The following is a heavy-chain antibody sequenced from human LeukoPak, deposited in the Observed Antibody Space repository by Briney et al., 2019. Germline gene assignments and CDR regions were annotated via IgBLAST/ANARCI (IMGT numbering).Heavy chain of an antibody. J-gene: IGHJ6*03. CDR3: ARPTWTNYMDV. V-gene: IGHV3-48*03. D-gene: IGHD3/OR15-3a*01. CDR1: GFTFPNYA. CDR2: ISRSGSTI. Sequence: GGSLRLSCAASGFTFPNYAMNWVRQAPGKGLEWVSYISRSGSTIFYADSVKGRFTISRDNAKNSVSLQMNSLRAEDTAVYFCARPTWTNYMDVWGKGTAVTISS.